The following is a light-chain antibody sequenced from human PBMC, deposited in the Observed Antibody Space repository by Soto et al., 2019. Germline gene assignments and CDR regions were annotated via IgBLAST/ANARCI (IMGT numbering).Light chain of an antibody. J-gene: IGKJ3*01. CDR1: QSVSSY. Sequence: EIVLTQSPATLSLSPGERATLSCRASQSVSSYLAWYQRKPGQAPRLLIYDASNRATGIPARFSGSGSGTDFTLTTSSLEPEDFAVYYCQQRCNWLFTFGPGTKVDIK. V-gene: IGKV3-11*01. CDR3: QQRCNWLFT. CDR2: DAS.